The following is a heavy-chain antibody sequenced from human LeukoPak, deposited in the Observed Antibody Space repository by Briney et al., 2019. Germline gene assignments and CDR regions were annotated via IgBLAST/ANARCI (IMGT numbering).Heavy chain of an antibody. V-gene: IGHV3-23*01. D-gene: IGHD5-18*01. CDR3: ARDERWIQFNY. Sequence: GTLRLSCVASGFTFSNYGMNWVRQAPGKGPEWVSGIVGSGVTTYYADSVKGRFTISRDNSKNTLYLHMNGLRVEDTAIYYCARDERWIQFNYWGQGTLVTVSS. CDR1: GFTFSNYG. CDR2: IVGSGVTT. J-gene: IGHJ4*02.